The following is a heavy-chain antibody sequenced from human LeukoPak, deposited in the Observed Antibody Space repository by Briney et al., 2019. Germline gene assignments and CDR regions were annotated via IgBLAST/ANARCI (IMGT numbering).Heavy chain of an antibody. D-gene: IGHD3-10*02. Sequence: PSETLSPTCAVYGGSFYGYYSTWIRQPPAKGLEWIGEINHNGDTTYNPSLKSRVTISVDTSKNQFSLRLTSVTAADTAVYYCARDVSYDYWGQGTLVTVSS. CDR3: ARDVSYDY. J-gene: IGHJ4*02. CDR2: INHNGDT. CDR1: GGSFYGYY. V-gene: IGHV4-34*01.